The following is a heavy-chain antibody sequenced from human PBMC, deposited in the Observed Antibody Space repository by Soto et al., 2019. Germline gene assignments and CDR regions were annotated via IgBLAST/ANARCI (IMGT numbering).Heavy chain of an antibody. V-gene: IGHV3-7*01. J-gene: IGHJ3*02. Sequence: GGSLRLSCAASGFTFSSYWMSWVRQAPGKGLEWVANIKQDGSEKYYVDSVKGRFTISRDNAKNSLYLQMNSLRAEDMAVYYCARDKLGITLDDAFDIWGQGTMVTVSS. D-gene: IGHD7-27*01. CDR3: ARDKLGITLDDAFDI. CDR1: GFTFSSYW. CDR2: IKQDGSEK.